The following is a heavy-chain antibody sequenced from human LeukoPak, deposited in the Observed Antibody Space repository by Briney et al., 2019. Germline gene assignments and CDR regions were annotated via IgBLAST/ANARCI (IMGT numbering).Heavy chain of an antibody. J-gene: IGHJ4*02. V-gene: IGHV3-23*01. CDR3: ARRWL. Sequence: GGSLRLSRADSGFTLSDYDMAWVRQAPRDGLEWVSTIGKSGDTTFYADSVRSRFTISRDNSKNTLYLQMNNLIFDDATVYYCARRWLWGQGTLVTVSS. CDR1: GFTLSDYD. CDR2: IGKSGDTT. D-gene: IGHD3-16*01.